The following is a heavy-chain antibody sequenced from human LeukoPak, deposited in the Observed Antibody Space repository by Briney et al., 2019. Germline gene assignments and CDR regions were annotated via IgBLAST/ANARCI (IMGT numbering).Heavy chain of an antibody. J-gene: IGHJ5*02. D-gene: IGHD3-10*01. CDR3: ARDLTYGSGRGQNWFDP. CDR1: GFTFSSYA. CDR2: ISYDGSNK. V-gene: IGHV3-30*01. Sequence: GRSLRLSCAASGFTFSSYAMHWVRQAPGKGLEWVAVISYDGSNKYYADSVKGRFTISRDNSKNTLYLQMNSLRAEDTAVYYCARDLTYGSGRGQNWFDPWGQGTLVTVSS.